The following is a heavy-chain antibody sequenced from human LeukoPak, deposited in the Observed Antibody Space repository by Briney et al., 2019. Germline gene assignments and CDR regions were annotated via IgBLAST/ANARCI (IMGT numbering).Heavy chain of an antibody. CDR1: GFTFASYA. J-gene: IGHJ4*02. V-gene: IGHV3-23*01. CDR2: ISGSRGIT. Sequence: GSQTLSCAASGFTFASYAMSEVRQAPGQGLKWVSGISGSRGITYHAGPAKGRFPISRDNANNTLYLQLNRLRAEGMAVCYCAKDRGWNDPGYFDYGGQGTLVTVSA. D-gene: IGHD1-1*01. CDR3: AKDRGWNDPGYFDY.